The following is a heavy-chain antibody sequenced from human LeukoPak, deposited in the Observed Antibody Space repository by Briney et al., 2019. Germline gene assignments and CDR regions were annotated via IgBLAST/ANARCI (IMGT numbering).Heavy chain of an antibody. CDR2: IKSKTDGGAT. V-gene: IGHV3-15*01. Sequence: KPGGSLRLSCAASGFTFSNAWMSWVRQAPGKGLEWVGRIKSKTDGGATDYAAPVKGRFTISRDDSKNTLYLQMNSLKTEDTAVYYCTTGGHSSGWFSGVGASDIWGQGTMVTVSS. D-gene: IGHD6-19*01. J-gene: IGHJ3*02. CDR1: GFTFSNAW. CDR3: TTGGHSSGWFSGVGASDI.